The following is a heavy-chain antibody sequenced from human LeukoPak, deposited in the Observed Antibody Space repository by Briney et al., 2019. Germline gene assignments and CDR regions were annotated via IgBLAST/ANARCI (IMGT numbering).Heavy chain of an antibody. V-gene: IGHV5-51*01. J-gene: IGHJ4*02. D-gene: IGHD1-26*01. CDR3: ARREGLYYFDY. CDR2: IYPGDSDT. Sequence: GESLKISFKGSGYSFTSYWIGWGRPMPGKGVEWMGIIYPGDSDTRYSPSFQGQVTISADKSISTAYLQWSSLKASDTAMYYCARREGLYYFDYWGQGTLVTVSS. CDR1: GYSFTSYW.